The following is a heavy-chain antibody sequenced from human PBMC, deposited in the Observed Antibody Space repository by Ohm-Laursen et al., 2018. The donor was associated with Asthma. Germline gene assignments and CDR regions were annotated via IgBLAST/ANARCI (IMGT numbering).Heavy chain of an antibody. CDR1: GGTFSSYA. D-gene: IGHD3-10*01. CDR2: IIPIFGTA. CDR3: ARVGSNYYGSGSYQNYYYYYGMDV. J-gene: IGHJ6*02. V-gene: IGHV1-69*01. Sequence: GSSVKVSCKASGGTFSSYAISWVRQAPGQGLEWMGGIIPIFGTANYAQKFQGRVTITADESTSTAYMELSSLRSEDTAVYYCARVGSNYYGSGSYQNYYYYYGMDVWGQGTTVTVSS.